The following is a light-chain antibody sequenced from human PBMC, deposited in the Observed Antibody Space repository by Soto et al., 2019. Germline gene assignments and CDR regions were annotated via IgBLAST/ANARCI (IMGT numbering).Light chain of an antibody. CDR2: QAS. CDR1: QRITNW. V-gene: IGKV1-5*03. CDR3: QQYNSHWSWT. J-gene: IGKJ1*01. Sequence: DVQLTQSPSTLAAFAGDRVTITCRASQRITNWLAWYQQKPGKAPSLLSYQASILQRGVPSRFSGSGFWTEFSLTISGLQPEDFGMYYCQQYNSHWSWTFGQGTKVDIK.